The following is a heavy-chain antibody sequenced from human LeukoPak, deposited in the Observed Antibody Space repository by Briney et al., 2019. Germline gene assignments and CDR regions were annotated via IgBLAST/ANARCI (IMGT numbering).Heavy chain of an antibody. Sequence: GGSLRLSCAASGFTFDDYAMHWVRQAPGKGLEWVSLISWDGGSTYYADSVKGRFTISRDNSKNSLYLQMNSLRAEDTALYYCAKGGGAAAGTVGYYMDVWGKGTTVTVSS. CDR3: AKGGGAAAGTVGYYMDV. V-gene: IGHV3-43D*03. CDR2: ISWDGGST. D-gene: IGHD6-13*01. CDR1: GFTFDDYA. J-gene: IGHJ6*03.